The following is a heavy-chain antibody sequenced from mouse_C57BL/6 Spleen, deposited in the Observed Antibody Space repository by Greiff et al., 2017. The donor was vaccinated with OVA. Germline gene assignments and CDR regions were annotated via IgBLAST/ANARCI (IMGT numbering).Heavy chain of an antibody. V-gene: IGHV1-74*01. CDR2: IHPSDSDT. D-gene: IGHD3-2*02. J-gene: IGHJ2*01. CDR3: AIRRAAQAPDY. CDR1: GYTFTSYW. Sequence: QVQLKQPGAELVKPGASVKVSCKASGYTFTSYWMHWVKQRPGQGLEWIGRIHPSDSDTNYNQKFKGKATLTVDKSSSTAYMQLSSLTSEDSAVYYCAIRRAAQAPDYWGQGTTLTVSS.